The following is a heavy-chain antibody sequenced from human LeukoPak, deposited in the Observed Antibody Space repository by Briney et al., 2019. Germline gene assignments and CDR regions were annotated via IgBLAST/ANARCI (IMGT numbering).Heavy chain of an antibody. CDR3: ARRSSSGETFDF. D-gene: IGHD6-25*01. CDR1: AYSSPTYW. J-gene: IGHJ4*02. Sequence: GQSVTISCPVSAYSSPTYWIGSVRQMPGKGLEWMGIIYPGDSDTRYSPSFQGQVTISANKTLSTAYLQRSSLKASDTAMYYCARRSSSGETFDFWGQGTLVTASS. CDR2: IYPGDSDT. V-gene: IGHV5-51*01.